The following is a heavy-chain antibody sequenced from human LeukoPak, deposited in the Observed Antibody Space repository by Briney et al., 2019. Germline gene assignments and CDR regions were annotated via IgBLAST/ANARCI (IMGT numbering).Heavy chain of an antibody. J-gene: IGHJ4*02. CDR1: GFTFSSYA. CDR3: AKDRDSSSWYVWDFDY. D-gene: IGHD6-13*01. V-gene: IGHV3-23*01. CDR2: ISGSGGST. Sequence: HAGGSLRLSCAASGFTFSSYAMSWVRQAPGKGLEWVSAISGSGGSTYYADSVKGRFTISRDNSKNTLYLQMNSLRAEDTAVYYCAKDRDSSSWYVWDFDYWGQGTLVTVSS.